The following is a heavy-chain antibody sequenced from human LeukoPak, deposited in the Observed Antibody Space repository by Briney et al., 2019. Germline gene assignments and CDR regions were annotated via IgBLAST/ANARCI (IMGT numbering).Heavy chain of an antibody. CDR2: INDSGST. D-gene: IGHD2-8*02. Sequence: PSQTLSLTCTVSGGSISSGSYYWSWIRQPPGTGLEWIGEINDSGSTNYNPSLKSRVTISVDTSKNQFSLKLSSVTAADTAVYYCASRVLASSDFDYWGQGTLVTVSS. CDR1: GGSISSGSYY. CDR3: ASRVLASSDFDY. J-gene: IGHJ4*02. V-gene: IGHV4-31*03.